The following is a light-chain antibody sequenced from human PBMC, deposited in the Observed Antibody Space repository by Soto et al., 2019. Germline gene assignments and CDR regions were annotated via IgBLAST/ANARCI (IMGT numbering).Light chain of an antibody. V-gene: IGKV2-28*01. CDR2: LGS. CDR1: QSLLHSNGYNY. J-gene: IGKJ1*01. CDR3: MQPLQSWT. Sequence: GLTQSPLSLPVTRGERASISFGIPQSLLHSNGYNYLDWYLQKPGQSPQLLIYLGSNRASGVPDRFSGSGSGTDFTLKISRVEAEDVGVYYCMQPLQSWTFGQGIKVDIK.